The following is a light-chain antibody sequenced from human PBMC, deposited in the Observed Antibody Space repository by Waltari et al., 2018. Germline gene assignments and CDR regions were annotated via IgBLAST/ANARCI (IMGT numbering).Light chain of an antibody. V-gene: IGLV2-23*01. CDR1: SSDVGSYTF. CDR3: CSYAGSSPHVI. Sequence: QSALPQPASVSGSPGQSITISCTGSSSDVGSYTFVSWYQQPPGKAPQLMIYGGSQRPSGVSNRLSGSKSGNTASLTISGLRAEDEADYYCCSYAGSSPHVIFGGGTKLTVL. J-gene: IGLJ2*01. CDR2: GGS.